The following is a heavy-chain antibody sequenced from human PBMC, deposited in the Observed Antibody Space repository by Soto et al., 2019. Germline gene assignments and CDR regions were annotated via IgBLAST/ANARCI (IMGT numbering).Heavy chain of an antibody. CDR2: ISAYNGNT. Sequence: QVPLVQSGAEVKKPGASVKVSCKASGYTFTSYGISWVRQAPGQGLEWMRWISAYNGNTNYAQKLQGRVTMTTDRSTSTAYMELRSLRSDDTAVYYCARGYGDRGWYYYYGMDVWGQGTTVTVSS. D-gene: IGHD4-17*01. V-gene: IGHV1-18*04. CDR1: GYTFTSYG. CDR3: ARGYGDRGWYYYYGMDV. J-gene: IGHJ6*02.